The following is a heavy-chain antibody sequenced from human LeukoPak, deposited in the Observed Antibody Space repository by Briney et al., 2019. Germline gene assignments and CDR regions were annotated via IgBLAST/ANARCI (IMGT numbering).Heavy chain of an antibody. D-gene: IGHD3-10*01. CDR3: ARDHEYSSGSYHFDH. J-gene: IGHJ4*02. CDR2: INPSGGST. V-gene: IGHV1-46*01. Sequence: ASVKVSCKASGYTLSRYYMHWVRQAPGQGLEWMGIINPSGGSTSYAQKFQGRVSMTRHMSTTTVYMELSSLGSEDTAVYFCARDHEYSSGSYHFDHWGQGTLVSVSS. CDR1: GYTLSRYY.